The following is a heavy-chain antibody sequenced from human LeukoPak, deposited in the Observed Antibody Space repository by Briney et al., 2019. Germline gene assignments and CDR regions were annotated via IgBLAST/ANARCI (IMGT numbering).Heavy chain of an antibody. V-gene: IGHV4-59*01. CDR3: ARDPKDFYDTSNYLYFDY. CDR1: GGSISTNY. CDR2: IYYSGRT. J-gene: IGHJ4*02. D-gene: IGHD3-22*01. Sequence: SQTLSLTCTVFGGSISTNYWSWIRQPPGKGLEWIGYIYYSGRTNYNPSLKSRVTISIDTSKNQFSLKLSSVTAADTAVYYCARDPKDFYDTSNYLYFDYWGRGTLVTVSS.